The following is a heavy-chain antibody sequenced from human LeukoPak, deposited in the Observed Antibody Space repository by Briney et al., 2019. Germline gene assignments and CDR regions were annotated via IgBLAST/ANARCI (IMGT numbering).Heavy chain of an antibody. V-gene: IGHV1-3*01. CDR1: GYTFTTYA. CDR3: ARVPCSRSDNCYAHDY. Sequence: ASVKVSCKASGYTFTTYAMHWVRQAPGQRLEWMGWINAGNGNTKYSQKFQARVTITRDTSASTAYMELSSLRSEDTAVYYCARVPCSRSDNCYAHDYWGQGTLVTVSS. CDR2: INAGNGNT. J-gene: IGHJ4*02. D-gene: IGHD2-2*01.